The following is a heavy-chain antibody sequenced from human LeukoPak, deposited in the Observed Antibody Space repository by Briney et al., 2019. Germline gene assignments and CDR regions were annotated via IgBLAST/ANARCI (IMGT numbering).Heavy chain of an antibody. CDR3: SRGGYGDYNNWFDP. CDR1: GFTFSSFA. CDR2: IWYNGSNK. D-gene: IGHD4-17*01. J-gene: IGHJ5*02. V-gene: IGHV3-33*01. Sequence: GGSLRLSCAASGFTFSSFAMHWVRQAPGKGLEWVADIWYNGSNKYYAESVKGRFTIYRDNSKNMLYLQLNSLRAEDTAVYYCSRGGYGDYNNWFDPWGQGTLVSVSS.